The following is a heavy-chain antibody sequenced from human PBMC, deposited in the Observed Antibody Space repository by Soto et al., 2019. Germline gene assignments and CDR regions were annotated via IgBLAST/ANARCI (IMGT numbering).Heavy chain of an antibody. Sequence: SETLSLTCAVSGVSISSSNWWSLVRHPPGKGLEWIGEIYHSGSTNYNPSLKSRVTISVDKSKNQFSLKLSSVTAADTAVYYCARRGYYDISAFDIWGQGTMVSVSS. CDR2: IYHSGST. V-gene: IGHV4-4*02. CDR1: GVSISSSNW. J-gene: IGHJ3*02. CDR3: ARRGYYDISAFDI. D-gene: IGHD3-22*01.